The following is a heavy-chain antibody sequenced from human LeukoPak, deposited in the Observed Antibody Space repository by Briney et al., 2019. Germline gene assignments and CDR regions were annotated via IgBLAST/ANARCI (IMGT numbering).Heavy chain of an antibody. Sequence: GGSLRLSCAASGFTFSSYWMQWVRQAPGRGLVWVSRINSDGSSTSYADSVKGRFTISRDNAKNTLYLQMISLRAEDTAVYYCVSLGRIAVAGTSKTEYCQHWGQGTLVTVSS. CDR1: GFTFSSYW. CDR2: INSDGSST. CDR3: VSLGRIAVAGTSKTEYCQH. V-gene: IGHV3-74*01. D-gene: IGHD6-19*01. J-gene: IGHJ1*01.